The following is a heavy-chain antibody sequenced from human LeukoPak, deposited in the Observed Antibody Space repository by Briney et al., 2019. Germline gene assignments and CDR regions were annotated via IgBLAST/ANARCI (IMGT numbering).Heavy chain of an antibody. CDR1: GYSISSGYY. J-gene: IGHJ5*02. Sequence: SETLSLTCTVSGYSISSGYYWGWIRQPPGKGLEWIGSIYHSGSTYYNPSLKSRVTISVDTSKNQFSLKLSSVTAADTAVYYCARSADYDFWSGYRWFDPWGQGTLVIVSS. D-gene: IGHD3-3*01. V-gene: IGHV4-38-2*02. CDR3: ARSADYDFWSGYRWFDP. CDR2: IYHSGST.